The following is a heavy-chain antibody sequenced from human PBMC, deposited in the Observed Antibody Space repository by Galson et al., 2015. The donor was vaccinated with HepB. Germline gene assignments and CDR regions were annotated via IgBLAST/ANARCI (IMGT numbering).Heavy chain of an antibody. CDR3: ARDLTTVTRREGLVYYGMDV. CDR2: IYYSGST. V-gene: IGHV4-31*03. Sequence: TLSLTCTVSGGSISSGGYYWSWIRQHPGTGLEWIGYIYYSGSTYYNPPLKSRVTISVDTSKNQFSLKLSSVTAADTAVYYCARDLTTVTRREGLVYYGMDVWGQGTTVTVSS. J-gene: IGHJ6*02. D-gene: IGHD4-17*01. CDR1: GGSISSGGYY.